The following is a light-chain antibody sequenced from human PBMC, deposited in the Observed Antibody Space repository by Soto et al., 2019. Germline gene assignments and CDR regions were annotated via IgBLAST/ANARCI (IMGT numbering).Light chain of an antibody. CDR1: QSVSVD. Sequence: EIVMTQSPATLSVSPGERATLSCRASQSVSVDLAWYHQKPGQAPRLLIYGASTRATGIPARFSGSGSGTEFTLTISSLQSEDFAVYYCQQYNNWPRTFGQGTMVETK. V-gene: IGKV3-15*01. J-gene: IGKJ1*01. CDR3: QQYNNWPRT. CDR2: GAS.